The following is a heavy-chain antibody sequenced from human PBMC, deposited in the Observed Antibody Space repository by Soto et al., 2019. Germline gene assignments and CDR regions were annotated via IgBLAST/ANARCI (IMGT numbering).Heavy chain of an antibody. Sequence: LKISCKGSGYNFAGYWIAWVRQMPGKGLELMGIIYPSDSDTRYRPSFQGQVTISADKSISSAYLQWSSLRASDTAMYYCARGGVSTRTFDYWGQGTPVTVSS. CDR3: ARGGVSTRTFDY. CDR1: GYNFAGYW. J-gene: IGHJ4*02. V-gene: IGHV5-51*01. D-gene: IGHD3-3*01. CDR2: IYPSDSDT.